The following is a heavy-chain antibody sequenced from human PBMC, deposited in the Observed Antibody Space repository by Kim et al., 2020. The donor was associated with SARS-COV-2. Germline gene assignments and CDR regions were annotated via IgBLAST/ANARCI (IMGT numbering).Heavy chain of an antibody. CDR3: ATHTGSGSYFFDY. J-gene: IGHJ4*02. D-gene: IGHD3-10*01. V-gene: IGHV3-23*01. Sequence: ADSVKGRLTISRDNSKNTLYLQMNSLRAEDTAVYYCATHTGSGSYFFDYWGQGTLVTVSS.